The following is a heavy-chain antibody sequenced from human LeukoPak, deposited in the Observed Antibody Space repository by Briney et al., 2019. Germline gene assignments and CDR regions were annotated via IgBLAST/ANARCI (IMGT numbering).Heavy chain of an antibody. CDR3: ARGDGVYDYVWGRSY. V-gene: IGHV3-11*01. J-gene: IGHJ4*02. D-gene: IGHD3-16*01. CDR2: ISSGGDTF. CDR1: VFMFIDYY. Sequence: GGSLRLSCAASVFMFIDYYMVWIRQAPGKGLEWIAYISSGGDTFFYADSVKGRFTISRDNSGDSLHLQMNSLRAEDTAVYYCARGDGVYDYVWGRSYWGQGTLVTVSS.